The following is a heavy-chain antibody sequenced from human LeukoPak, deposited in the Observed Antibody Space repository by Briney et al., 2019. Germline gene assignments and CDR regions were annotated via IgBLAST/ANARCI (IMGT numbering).Heavy chain of an antibody. J-gene: IGHJ4*02. Sequence: PGRSLRLSCAASGFTFSSYAMHWVRQAPGKGLEWVAVISYDGSKKYYADSVKGRFTISRDNSKNTLYLQMNSLRAEDTAVYYCARDSFQGPGYSYGSGSDYWGQGTLVTVSS. D-gene: IGHD5-18*01. CDR1: GFTFSSYA. CDR3: ARDSFQGPGYSYGSGSDY. V-gene: IGHV3-30-3*01. CDR2: ISYDGSKK.